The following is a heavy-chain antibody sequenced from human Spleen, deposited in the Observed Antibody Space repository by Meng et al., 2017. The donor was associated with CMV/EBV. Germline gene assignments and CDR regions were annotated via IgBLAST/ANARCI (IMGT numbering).Heavy chain of an antibody. CDR3: ARDWGPHNDFWSGYYYYYYGMDV. D-gene: IGHD3-3*01. CDR1: GASISSSSYY. CDR2: IYYSGST. Sequence: SETLSLTCTVSGASISSSSYYWCWIRQPPGKGLEWIGSIYYSGSTYYNPSLKSRVTISVDTSKNRFSLKLSSVTAADTAVYYCARDWGPHNDFWSGYYYYYYGMDVWGQGTTVTVSS. V-gene: IGHV4-39*07. J-gene: IGHJ6*02.